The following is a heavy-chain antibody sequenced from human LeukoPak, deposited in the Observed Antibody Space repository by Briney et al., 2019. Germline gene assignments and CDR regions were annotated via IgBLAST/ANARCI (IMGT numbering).Heavy chain of an antibody. V-gene: IGHV7-4-1*02. CDR1: GYTFTIYA. Sequence: GASVKVSFKASGYTFTIYAMNWVRQAPGQGLEWMGWINTNTGNPTYSQGFTGRFVFSLDTSVSTAYLQISSLKAEDTAVYYCARDPYYYDSSGYYTYFDYWGQGTLVTVSS. CDR2: INTNTGNP. J-gene: IGHJ4*02. CDR3: ARDPYYYDSSGYYTYFDY. D-gene: IGHD3-22*01.